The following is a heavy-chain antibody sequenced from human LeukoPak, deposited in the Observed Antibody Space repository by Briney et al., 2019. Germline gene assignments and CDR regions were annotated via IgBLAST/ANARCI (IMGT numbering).Heavy chain of an antibody. V-gene: IGHV3-74*01. D-gene: IGHD5-18*01. Sequence: GGSLRLSCAASGFAFSSYWMHWVRQAPGKGLVWVSRINSDGSSTSYADSVKGRFTISRDNAKNTLYLQMNSLRAEDTAVYYCARDQAQYSYGYNFDYWGQGTLVTVSS. CDR2: INSDGSST. CDR1: GFAFSSYW. J-gene: IGHJ4*02. CDR3: ARDQAQYSYGYNFDY.